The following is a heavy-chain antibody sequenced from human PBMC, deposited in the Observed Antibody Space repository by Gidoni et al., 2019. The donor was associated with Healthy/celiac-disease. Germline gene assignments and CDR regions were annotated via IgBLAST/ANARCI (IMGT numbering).Heavy chain of an antibody. Sequence: QVQLVESGGGVVQPGRSLRLSCAASGFTFSSYAMHWVRQAPGKGLEWVAVISYDGSNKYYADSVKGRFTISRDNSKNTLYLQMNSLRAEDTAVYYCAKGVDYYDSSGLDYWGQGTLVTVSS. D-gene: IGHD3-22*01. V-gene: IGHV3-30-3*01. J-gene: IGHJ4*02. CDR2: ISYDGSNK. CDR1: GFTFSSYA. CDR3: AKGVDYYDSSGLDY.